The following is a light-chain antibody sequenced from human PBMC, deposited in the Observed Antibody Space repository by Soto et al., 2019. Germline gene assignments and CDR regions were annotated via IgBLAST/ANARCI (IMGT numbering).Light chain of an antibody. J-gene: IGKJ1*01. CDR2: LGS. CDR1: QSLLHSNGYNY. V-gene: IGKV2-28*01. CDR3: MQALQTPPT. Sequence: DIVMTQSPLSLPVTPGEPASISCRSSQSLLHSNGYNYLDWYLQKPGQSPQLLIYLGSSRASGVPDRFSGGGSGTDFTLEISRVEAEDVGIYYCMQALQTPPTFGQGTKVDIK.